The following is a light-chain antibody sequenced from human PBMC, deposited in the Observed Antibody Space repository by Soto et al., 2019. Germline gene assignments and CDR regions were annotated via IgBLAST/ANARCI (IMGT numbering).Light chain of an antibody. Sequence: DIQMTQSPSTLSASVGDRVTITCRASQSIRSWLAWYQQKPGKAPKLLIYKASSLQSGVPSRFSGSRSGTEFTLTISSLQPDDFATYYCQQYNSYPWTFGQGTKLEIK. CDR2: KAS. CDR1: QSIRSW. J-gene: IGKJ2*02. V-gene: IGKV1-5*03. CDR3: QQYNSYPWT.